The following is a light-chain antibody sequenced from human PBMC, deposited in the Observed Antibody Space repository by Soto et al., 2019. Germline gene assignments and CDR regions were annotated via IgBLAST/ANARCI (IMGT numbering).Light chain of an antibody. CDR3: QQSYSTSWT. CDR1: QNITTF. J-gene: IGKJ1*01. V-gene: IGKV1-39*01. Sequence: DIQMTQSPSSLSASVGDRVTITCRASQNITTFLIWYQHKPGKAPKLLIYAASRLQSGVPSRFSGSRSGTDFTLTIGSLQPEDFATYYCQQSYSTSWTFGQGTRVEIK. CDR2: AAS.